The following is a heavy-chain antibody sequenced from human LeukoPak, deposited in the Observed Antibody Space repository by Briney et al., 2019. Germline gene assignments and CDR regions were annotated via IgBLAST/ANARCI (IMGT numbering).Heavy chain of an antibody. CDR1: GYTFTNYW. D-gene: IGHD2-2*01. Sequence: GEPLKISCKGSGYTFTNYWIGWMRQMPGKGLEWMGIIYLGDSSIRYSPSFQGQVTISVDKSISTAYLQWSSLKASDTAMYYCARRPYCSSTICYGGDYFDYWGQGTLVTVSS. V-gene: IGHV5-51*01. J-gene: IGHJ4*02. CDR2: IYLGDSSI. CDR3: ARRPYCSSTICYGGDYFDY.